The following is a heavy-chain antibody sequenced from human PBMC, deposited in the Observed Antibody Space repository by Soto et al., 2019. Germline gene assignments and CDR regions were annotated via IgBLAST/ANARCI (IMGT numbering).Heavy chain of an antibody. CDR3: AKAQFGSSTWYYYGMDV. Sequence: ASVKVSCKASGYTLTSYGISWVRQAPGQGLEWMGWISAYNGNTNYAQKLQGRVTMTTDTSTSTAYMELRSLRSDDTAMYYCAKAQFGSSTWYYYGMDVWGQGTTVTVSS. V-gene: IGHV1-18*01. J-gene: IGHJ6*02. CDR2: ISAYNGNT. CDR1: GYTLTSYG. D-gene: IGHD6-13*01.